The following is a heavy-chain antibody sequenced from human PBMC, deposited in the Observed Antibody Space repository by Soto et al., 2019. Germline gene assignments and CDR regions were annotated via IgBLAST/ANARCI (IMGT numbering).Heavy chain of an antibody. CDR1: GFTFSSYA. J-gene: IGHJ4*02. CDR2: LSASGSRT. V-gene: IGHV3-23*01. Sequence: EVQLLESGGGLIQPGGSLRLSCEGTGFTFSSYAMNWVRQVPGKGLEWVAGLSASGSRTFYAESVKGRFTISRDNSKNTVFLQMDSLRAEDAALYFCLKSHTVLVKFHSWGQGTLVTVSS. D-gene: IGHD3-3*01. CDR3: LKSHTVLVKFHS.